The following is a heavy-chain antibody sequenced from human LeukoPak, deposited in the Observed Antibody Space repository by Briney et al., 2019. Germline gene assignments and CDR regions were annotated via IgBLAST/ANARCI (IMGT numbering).Heavy chain of an antibody. CDR1: GGSFSGYY. D-gene: IGHD3-10*01. CDR2: INHSGST. V-gene: IGHV4-34*01. J-gene: IGHJ5*02. Sequence: PSETLSLTCAVYGGSFSGYYWSWIPQPPGEGLEWIGEINHSGSTNYNPSLKSRVTISVDTSKNQFYLKLSSVTAADTAVYYCARRGYYGSGSYRLGWFDPWGQGTLVTVSS. CDR3: ARRGYYGSGSYRLGWFDP.